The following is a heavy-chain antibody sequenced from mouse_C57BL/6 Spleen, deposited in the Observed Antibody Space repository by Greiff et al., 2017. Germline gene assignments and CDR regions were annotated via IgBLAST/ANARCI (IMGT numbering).Heavy chain of an antibody. Sequence: EVKVEESGGGLVQPGGSLSLSCAASGFTFTDYYMSWVRQPPGKALEWLGFIRNKANGYTTEYSASVKGRFTISRDNSQSILYLQMNALRAEDSATYYCARAPLGESGCFDYWGQGTTLTVSS. D-gene: IGHD1-3*01. CDR1: GFTFTDYY. J-gene: IGHJ2*01. CDR3: ARAPLGESGCFDY. CDR2: IRNKANGYTT. V-gene: IGHV7-3*01.